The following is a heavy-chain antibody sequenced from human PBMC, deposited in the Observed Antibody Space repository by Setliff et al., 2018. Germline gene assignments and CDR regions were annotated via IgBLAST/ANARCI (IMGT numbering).Heavy chain of an antibody. CDR1: GGSISSGSYY. V-gene: IGHV4-30-4*08. D-gene: IGHD3-22*01. Sequence: PSETLSLTCTVSGGSISSGSYYWSWIRQPPGKGLEWIGYIYSSGSTYYNPSLKSRVSISVDTSKNQFSLKLSSVTAADTAVYYCARESRYYYDNLGTLDYWGQGTLGTVSS. J-gene: IGHJ4*02. CDR2: IYSSGST. CDR3: ARESRYYYDNLGTLDY.